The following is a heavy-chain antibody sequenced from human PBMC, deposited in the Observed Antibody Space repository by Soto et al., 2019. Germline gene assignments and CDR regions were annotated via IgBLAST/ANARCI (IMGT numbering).Heavy chain of an antibody. CDR3: AKDTGRGGGSVFDY. J-gene: IGHJ4*02. Sequence: EVQLLESGGGLVQPGGSLRLSCAPSGFIFSNYAMSWVRQARGKGLEWVSAISGSGADTYYTESVKGRFTISRDNFKNTLYLQMNSLRAEDTAVYYRAKDTGRGGGSVFDYWGQGTLVTVSS. CDR1: GFIFSNYA. D-gene: IGHD2-15*01. V-gene: IGHV3-23*01. CDR2: ISGSGADT.